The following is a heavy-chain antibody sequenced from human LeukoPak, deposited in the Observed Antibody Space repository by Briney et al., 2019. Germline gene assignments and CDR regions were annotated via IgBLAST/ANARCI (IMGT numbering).Heavy chain of an antibody. CDR2: IWYDGSNK. CDR3: ARAGAVAARWGWGFDY. J-gene: IGHJ4*02. CDR1: GFTVSSNY. D-gene: IGHD6-19*01. Sequence: GGSLRLSCAASGFTVSSNYMSWVRQAPGKGLEWVAVIWYDGSNKYYADSVKGRFTISRDNSKNTLYLQMNSLRAEDTAVYYCARAGAVAARWGWGFDYWGQGTLVTVSS. V-gene: IGHV3-33*08.